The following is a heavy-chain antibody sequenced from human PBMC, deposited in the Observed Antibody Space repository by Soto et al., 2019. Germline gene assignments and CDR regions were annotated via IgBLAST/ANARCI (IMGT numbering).Heavy chain of an antibody. CDR2: ISYDGSNK. V-gene: IGHV3-30*18. J-gene: IGHJ6*02. Sequence: GGSLRLSCAASGFTFSSYGMHWVRQAPGKGLEWVAVISYDGSNKYYADSVKGRFTISRDNSKNTLYLQMNSLRAEDTAVYYCAKDRGRITMVRGVIYYYGMDVWGQGTTVTVSS. CDR3: AKDRGRITMVRGVIYYYGMDV. D-gene: IGHD3-10*01. CDR1: GFTFSSYG.